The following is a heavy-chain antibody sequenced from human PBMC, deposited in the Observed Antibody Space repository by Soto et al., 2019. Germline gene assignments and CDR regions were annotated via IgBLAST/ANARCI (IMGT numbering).Heavy chain of an antibody. V-gene: IGHV4-39*01. CDR2: LFYGGTT. CDR3: ARHRGPAPVY. CDR1: GGSISGYY. J-gene: IGHJ4*02. Sequence: QVQLQESGPGLVKPSETLSLTCTVSGGSISGYYWTWIRQPPGKGLEWVGSLFYGGTTDYNPSLKSRLTMSLDTSSNHFSLMLRSVTAADTDVYSCARHRGPAPVYWGQGTLVTASS.